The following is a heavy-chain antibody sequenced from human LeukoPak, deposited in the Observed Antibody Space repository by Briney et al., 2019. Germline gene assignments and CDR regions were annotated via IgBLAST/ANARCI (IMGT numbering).Heavy chain of an antibody. Sequence: GASVKVSCKTSGYTFTYYVISWVRQAPGQGLEWMGWINPNSGGTKYAQNFQGRVTMTRDTSISTAYMELSSLRSDDTAVYYCARAEAIDYWGQGTLVTVSS. CDR2: INPNSGGT. D-gene: IGHD5-12*01. CDR3: ARAEAIDY. J-gene: IGHJ4*02. CDR1: GYTFTYYV. V-gene: IGHV1-2*02.